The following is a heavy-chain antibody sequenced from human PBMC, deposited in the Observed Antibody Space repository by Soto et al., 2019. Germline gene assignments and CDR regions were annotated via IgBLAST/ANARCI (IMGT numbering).Heavy chain of an antibody. V-gene: IGHV1-2*02. Sequence: GASVKVSCKPSGFTFSGFYLHWVRQAPGQGLEWMGWIKPNTDDTGYAQKFQGRVTLTWDTSSSAGYLDLSRLRSDDTAAYYCARSPYSLEGDGQHYYYGMDLWGLGTTVTVSS. CDR3: ARSPYSLEGDGQHYYYGMDL. CDR2: IKPNTDDT. CDR1: GFTFSGFY. J-gene: IGHJ6*02. D-gene: IGHD2-15*01.